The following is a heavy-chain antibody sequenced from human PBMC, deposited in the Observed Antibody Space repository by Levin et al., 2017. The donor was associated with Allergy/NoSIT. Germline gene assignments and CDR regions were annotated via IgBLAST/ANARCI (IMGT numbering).Heavy chain of an antibody. V-gene: IGHV3-7*01. CDR1: GFIFSSSW. J-gene: IGHJ3*02. CDR2: IKQDGSER. D-gene: IGHD4-17*01. CDR3: VRGRNGDNAFDI. Sequence: LSLTCAASGFIFSSSWMSWIRQGPEKGLEWVGNIKQDGSERYYMDSVKGRFTISRDNARNSLFLQMNSLRVEDTAVYYCVRGRNGDNAFDIWGQGTTVTVSS.